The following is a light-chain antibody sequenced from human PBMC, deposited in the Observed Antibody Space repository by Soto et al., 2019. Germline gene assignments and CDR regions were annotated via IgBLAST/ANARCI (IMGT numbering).Light chain of an antibody. CDR1: QIISDT. Sequence: EIVMPQSPATLSVSPGGRATLSCSASQIISDTLAWYQQKPGQAPRLLIYGAFNRATGIPARFSGSGSGTDFTLTISSLEPEDSAIYYCQQRNIWPPVTFGQGTRLEI. J-gene: IGKJ5*01. CDR3: QQRNIWPPVT. V-gene: IGKV3-11*01. CDR2: GAF.